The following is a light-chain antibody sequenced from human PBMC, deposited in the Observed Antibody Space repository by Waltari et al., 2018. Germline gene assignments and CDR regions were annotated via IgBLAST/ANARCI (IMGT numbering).Light chain of an antibody. V-gene: IGLV2-14*01. CDR1: TSDIGAFNF. CDR3: SSFSSSTAGI. CDR2: VFS. Sequence: QSGLTQPASASGSPGQSITISCAATTSDIGAFNFISWYQQRPAKAPEPLVYVFSHRPSVVSTPFSGSKSDNTAALTISGLQAEDEAVYYCSSFSSSTAGIFGGGTKVTVL. J-gene: IGLJ2*01.